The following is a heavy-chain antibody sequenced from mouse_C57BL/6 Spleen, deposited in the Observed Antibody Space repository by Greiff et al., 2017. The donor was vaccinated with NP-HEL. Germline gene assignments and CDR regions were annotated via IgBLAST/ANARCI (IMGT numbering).Heavy chain of an antibody. J-gene: IGHJ3*01. D-gene: IGHD1-1*01. CDR3: ARDLDYYGSSYGFAY. V-gene: IGHV1-82*01. CDR1: GYAFSSSW. CDR2: IYPGDGDT. Sequence: QVQLKQSGPELVKPGASVKISCKASGYAFSSSWMNWVKQRPGKGLEWIGRIYPGDGDTNYNGKFKGKATLTADKSSSTAYMQLSSLTSEDSAVYFCARDLDYYGSSYGFAYWGQGTLVTVSA.